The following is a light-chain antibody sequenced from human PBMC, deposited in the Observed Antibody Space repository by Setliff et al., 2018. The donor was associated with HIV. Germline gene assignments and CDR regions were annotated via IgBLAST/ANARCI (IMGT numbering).Light chain of an antibody. Sequence: QSALAQPASVSGSPGQSTTISCTGSSSDVGGYDYVSWYQQHPDKAPKLMIFDVTDRPSGVSNRFSGSKSGNTASLTISGLQAEDEAHYYCSSYTKTSTLLFGTGTKVTVL. CDR2: DVT. V-gene: IGLV2-14*03. CDR1: SSDVGGYDY. CDR3: SSYTKTSTLL. J-gene: IGLJ1*01.